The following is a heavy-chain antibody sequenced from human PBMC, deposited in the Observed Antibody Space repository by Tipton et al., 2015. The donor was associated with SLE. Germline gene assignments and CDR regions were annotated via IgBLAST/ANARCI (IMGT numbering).Heavy chain of an antibody. CDR2: INHSGST. Sequence: TLSLTCAVYGGSSSGYYWSWIRQPPGKGLEWIGEINHSGSTNYNPSLKSRVTISVDTSKNQFSLKLSSVTAGDTAVYYCASYGAKSFDYWGQGTLVTVSS. CDR3: ASYGAKSFDY. D-gene: IGHD4/OR15-4a*01. J-gene: IGHJ4*02. V-gene: IGHV4-34*01. CDR1: GGSSSGYY.